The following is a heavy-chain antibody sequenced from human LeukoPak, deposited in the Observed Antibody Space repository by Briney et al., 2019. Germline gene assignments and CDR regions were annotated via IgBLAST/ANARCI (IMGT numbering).Heavy chain of an antibody. CDR1: GFTFSSHG. Sequence: GGSLRLSCAASGFTFSSHGMQWVRQAPGKGLEWAALIWYDGSRTNYVDSVMGRFTISRDSSKNTLYLQMDNLRVEDTAVYFCAKDLSYGSLWFDPWGQGTLVTVSS. J-gene: IGHJ5*02. CDR2: IWYDGSRT. CDR3: AKDLSYGSLWFDP. V-gene: IGHV3-33*06. D-gene: IGHD3-10*01.